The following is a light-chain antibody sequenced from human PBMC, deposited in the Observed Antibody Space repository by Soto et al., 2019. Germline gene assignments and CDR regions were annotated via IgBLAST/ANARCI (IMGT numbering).Light chain of an antibody. Sequence: EIVLTQSPATLSLSPGERATPSCRASQSVSSYLAWYQQKPGQAPRLLIYDASNRATGIPARFSGSGSGTDFTLTISSLEPEDFAVYYCQQRDTFGQGTRLEIK. CDR3: QQRDT. J-gene: IGKJ5*01. CDR1: QSVSSY. V-gene: IGKV3-11*01. CDR2: DAS.